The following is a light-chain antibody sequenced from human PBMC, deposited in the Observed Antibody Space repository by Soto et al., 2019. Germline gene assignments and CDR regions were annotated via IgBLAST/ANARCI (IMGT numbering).Light chain of an antibody. CDR2: GAS. V-gene: IGKV3-20*01. Sequence: EIVLTQSPGTLSLSPGERATLSCRASQSVRSTYLAWYQQKPGQAPRLLIYGASRRATGIPDRFSGSGSGTDVTLTISRLEPEDCAVYYCQQYGNSRFTFGPGTKVDIK. J-gene: IGKJ3*01. CDR1: QSVRSTY. CDR3: QQYGNSRFT.